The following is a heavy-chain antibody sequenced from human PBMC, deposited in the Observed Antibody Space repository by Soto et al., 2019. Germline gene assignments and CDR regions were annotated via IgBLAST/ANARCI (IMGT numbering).Heavy chain of an antibody. CDR1: GYTFSGYY. J-gene: IGHJ4*02. CDR2: INPKSGGT. V-gene: IGHV1-2*02. CDR3: ARDGPPYSN. Sequence: ASVKVSCKASGYTFSGYYMHWVRQAPGQGLEWMGWINPKSGGTKYAQKFQGRATMTRDTSISTAYMELSSLRSEDTAVYYCARDGPPYSNWGQGTLVTVSS. D-gene: IGHD6-13*01.